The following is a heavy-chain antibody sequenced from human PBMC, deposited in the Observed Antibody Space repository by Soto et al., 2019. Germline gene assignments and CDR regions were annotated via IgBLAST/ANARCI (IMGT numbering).Heavy chain of an antibody. Sequence: SETLSLTCTVSGASISRGDYYWSWVRQYPGKGLEWIGYIYHNGNTYYNPSLKSRLSMSVDTSKNQFSLDLNSITAADAAVYYCARGPNCRGDCYLHFDLWGQGTLVTV. J-gene: IGHJ4*02. CDR3: ARGPNCRGDCYLHFDL. CDR2: IYHNGNT. D-gene: IGHD2-21*02. V-gene: IGHV4-31*03. CDR1: GASISRGDYY.